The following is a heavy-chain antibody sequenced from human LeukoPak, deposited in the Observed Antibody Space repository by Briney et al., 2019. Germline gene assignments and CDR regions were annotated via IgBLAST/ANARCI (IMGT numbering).Heavy chain of an antibody. CDR1: GYTFTGYY. CDR2: INPNSGGT. CDR3: AGGARPNCSSTSCQNNWFDP. Sequence: VASVKVSCKASGYTFTGYYMHWVRQAPGQGLEWMGWINPNSGGTNYAQKFQGRVTMTRDTSISTAYMELSRLRSDDTAVYYCAGGARPNCSSTSCQNNWFDPWGQGTLVTVSS. D-gene: IGHD2-2*01. J-gene: IGHJ5*02. V-gene: IGHV1-2*02.